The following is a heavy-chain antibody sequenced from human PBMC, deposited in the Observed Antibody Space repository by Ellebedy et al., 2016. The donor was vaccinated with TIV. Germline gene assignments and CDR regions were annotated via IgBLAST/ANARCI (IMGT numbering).Heavy chain of an antibody. Sequence: SETLSLXCAVYGGSLSDYYWSWFRQSPGKGLEWIGEINHHGSSKYKPSLKSRVTISIETSRNQFSLKMTSVTAADTAIYYCARGGGYCTGTKCYNDVWGRGSLVTVSS. CDR1: GGSLSDYY. CDR2: INHHGSS. V-gene: IGHV4-34*01. D-gene: IGHD2-8*01. J-gene: IGHJ4*01. CDR3: ARGGGYCTGTKCYNDV.